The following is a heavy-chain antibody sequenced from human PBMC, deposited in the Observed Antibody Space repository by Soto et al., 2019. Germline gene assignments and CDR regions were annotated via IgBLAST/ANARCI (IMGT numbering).Heavy chain of an antibody. J-gene: IGHJ5*02. Sequence: SVKVSCKASAGTFSSYAISWVRQAPGQGLEWMGGIIPIFGTANYAQKFQGRVTITADESTSTAYMELSSLRSEDTAVYYFARNGNQLLYSTEYNWFDPWGQGTLVTGSS. D-gene: IGHD2-2*02. CDR2: IIPIFGTA. V-gene: IGHV1-69*01. CDR3: ARNGNQLLYSTEYNWFDP. CDR1: AGTFSSYA.